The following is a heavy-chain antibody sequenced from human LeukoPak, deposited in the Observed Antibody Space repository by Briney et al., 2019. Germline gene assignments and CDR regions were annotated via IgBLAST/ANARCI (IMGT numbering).Heavy chain of an antibody. Sequence: GGSLRLSCAASGFTFSSYSMNWVRRAPGKGLEWVSSISSSSSYIYYADSVKGRFTISRDNAKNSLYLQMNSLRAEDTAVYYCARDGEMVGIDYWGQGTLVTVSS. D-gene: IGHD5-24*01. CDR1: GFTFSSYS. V-gene: IGHV3-21*01. J-gene: IGHJ4*02. CDR2: ISSSSSYI. CDR3: ARDGEMVGIDY.